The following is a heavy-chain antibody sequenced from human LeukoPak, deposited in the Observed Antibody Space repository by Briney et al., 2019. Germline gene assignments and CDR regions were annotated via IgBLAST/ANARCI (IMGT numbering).Heavy chain of an antibody. V-gene: IGHV3-21*01. Sequence: RGTLRLSCAASGFTFSDYSMTSGRQAPGKGLEWVSSISSSARSPYYPHSPKGRLSISRDNAKNSLYLQINSLRAEDTAVYYCAKGVGDYLHYYFDQWGQGTLVSVSS. CDR2: ISSSARSP. D-gene: IGHD4-17*01. CDR1: GFTFSDYS. J-gene: IGHJ4*02. CDR3: AKGVGDYLHYYFDQ.